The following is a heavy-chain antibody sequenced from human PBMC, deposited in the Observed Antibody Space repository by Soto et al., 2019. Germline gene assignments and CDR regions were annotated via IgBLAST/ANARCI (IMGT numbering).Heavy chain of an antibody. CDR1: EVHSRTYW. CDR3: ARSPYFFRGVLAY. D-gene: IGHD3-9*01. J-gene: IGHJ4*02. V-gene: IGHV3-7*03. CDR2: IKQDGSDK. Sequence: GGFLRLSCAASEVHSRTYWMTLVSKTPGKGLEWVANIKQDGSDKYYVDSVKGRFTISRDNAKNSLYLQMNSLRAEDTAVYYCARSPYFFRGVLAYLVQGNLVTVSS.